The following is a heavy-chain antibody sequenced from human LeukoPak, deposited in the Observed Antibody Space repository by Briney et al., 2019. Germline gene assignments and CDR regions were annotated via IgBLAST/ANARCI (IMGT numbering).Heavy chain of an antibody. CDR2: ISGSGGST. D-gene: IGHD1-26*01. CDR3: AKANSGSYASFDY. CDR1: GFTFSSYA. Sequence: GGSLRLSCAASGFTFSSYAMSWVCQAPGKGLEWVSAISGSGGSTYYADSVKGRFTISRDNSKNTLYLQMNGLRAEDTAVYYCAKANSGSYASFDYWGQGTLVTVSS. J-gene: IGHJ4*02. V-gene: IGHV3-23*01.